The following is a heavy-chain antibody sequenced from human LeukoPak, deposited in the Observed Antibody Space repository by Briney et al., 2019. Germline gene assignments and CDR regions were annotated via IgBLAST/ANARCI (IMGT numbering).Heavy chain of an antibody. J-gene: IGHJ4*02. Sequence: ASVKVSCKASGYTFTSYGISWVRQAPGQGLEWMGWISAYNGNTNYAQKLPGRVTMTTDTSTSTAYMELRSLRSDDTAVYYCARGAPRSGSIARFDYWGQGTLVTVSS. D-gene: IGHD3-3*01. CDR1: GYTFTSYG. V-gene: IGHV1-18*01. CDR2: ISAYNGNT. CDR3: ARGAPRSGSIARFDY.